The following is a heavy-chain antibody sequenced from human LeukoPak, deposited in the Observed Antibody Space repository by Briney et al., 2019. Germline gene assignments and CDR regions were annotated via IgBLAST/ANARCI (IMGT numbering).Heavy chain of an antibody. D-gene: IGHD2-21*02. CDR3: ARDWQYCGGDCIPRGFDP. CDR2: IIPIFGTA. Sequence: SVKVSCKASGGTFSSYAISWVRQAPGQGLEWMGRIIPIFGTANYAQKFQGRVTITTDESTSTAYMELSSLRSGDTAVYYCARDWQYCGGDCIPRGFDPWGQGTLVTVSS. J-gene: IGHJ5*02. V-gene: IGHV1-69*05. CDR1: GGTFSSYA.